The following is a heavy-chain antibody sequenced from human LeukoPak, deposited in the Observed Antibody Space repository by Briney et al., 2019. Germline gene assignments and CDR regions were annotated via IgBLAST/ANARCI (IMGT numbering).Heavy chain of an antibody. CDR3: ARDRDSNWYPYLDC. CDR2: INRDGSRT. J-gene: IGHJ4*02. CDR1: GFTFSNHW. V-gene: IGHV3-74*01. Sequence: GGSLRLSCAASGFTFSNHWMHWARQAPGKGLMWVSRINRDGSRTDYADSVKGRFTISRDNAQNSLFLQISSLRVEDSAVYYCARDRDSNWYPYLDCWGQGTLVAVSS. D-gene: IGHD6-13*01.